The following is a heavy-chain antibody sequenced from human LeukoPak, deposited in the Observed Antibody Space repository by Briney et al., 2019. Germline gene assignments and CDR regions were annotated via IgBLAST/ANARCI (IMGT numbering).Heavy chain of an antibody. D-gene: IGHD5-24*01. CDR3: ARDSGEMATTYVFDY. J-gene: IGHJ4*02. Sequence: GGSLRLSCAASGFTFSSYEMNWVRQAPGKGLEWVSYISSSGSTIYYADSVKGRFTISRDNAKNSLYLQMNSLRAEDTAVYYCARDSGEMATTYVFDYWGQGTLVTVSS. V-gene: IGHV3-48*03. CDR1: GFTFSSYE. CDR2: ISSSGSTI.